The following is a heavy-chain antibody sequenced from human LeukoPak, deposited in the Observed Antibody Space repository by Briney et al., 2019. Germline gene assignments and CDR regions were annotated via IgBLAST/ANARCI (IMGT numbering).Heavy chain of an antibody. CDR3: AGGYYDSSGAPHPLYYYYGMDV. Sequence: GASVTVSCTASGGTFSIYAISWVRQAPGQGLEWVGGIIPIFGTANYAQKFQGRVTITAGESTSTAYMELSSLRSEDTAVYYCAGGYYDSSGAPHPLYYYYGMDVWGQGTTVTVSS. J-gene: IGHJ6*02. V-gene: IGHV1-69*13. CDR2: IIPIFGTA. D-gene: IGHD3-22*01. CDR1: GGTFSIYA.